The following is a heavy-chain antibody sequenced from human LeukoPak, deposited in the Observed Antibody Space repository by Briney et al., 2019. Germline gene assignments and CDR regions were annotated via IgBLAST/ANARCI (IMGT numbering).Heavy chain of an antibody. Sequence: GGSLRLSCGASGFTFSSYWMNWVRQAPGKGLEWVATIKQDGSDKYYVDSVKGRFTISRDNAKNSLYLQMNRLRAEDTAVYYCASVPRSSSDYWGQGTLVTVSS. V-gene: IGHV3-7*05. J-gene: IGHJ4*02. CDR2: IKQDGSDK. D-gene: IGHD3-10*01. CDR3: ASVPRSSSDY. CDR1: GFTFSSYW.